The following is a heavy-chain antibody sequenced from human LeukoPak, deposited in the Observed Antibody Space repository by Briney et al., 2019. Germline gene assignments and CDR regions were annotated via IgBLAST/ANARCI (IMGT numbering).Heavy chain of an antibody. D-gene: IGHD2-8*02. Sequence: GGSLRLSCAASGFTFSSYAMSWVRQAPGKGLEWVSAISGSGGRTYYADSVKGRFTVSRDNSKNTLYLQMTGLGAEDTAVYYCAKDRTGFFDYWGQGTLVTVSS. CDR2: ISGSGGRT. CDR3: AKDRTGFFDY. J-gene: IGHJ4*02. V-gene: IGHV3-23*01. CDR1: GFTFSSYA.